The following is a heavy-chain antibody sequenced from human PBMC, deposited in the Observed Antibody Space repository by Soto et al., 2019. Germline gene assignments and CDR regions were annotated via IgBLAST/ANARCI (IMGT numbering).Heavy chain of an antibody. J-gene: IGHJ6*02. V-gene: IGHV3-64*01. D-gene: IGHD4-17*01. CDR3: VRSPTVTTDYYGMDV. CDR2: ISSNGGST. CDR1: GFTFSSYA. Sequence: PGGSLRLSCAASGFTFSSYAMHWVRQAPGKGLEYVSAISSNGGSTYYANSVKGRFTISRDNSKNTLYLQMGSLRAEDMAVYYCVRSPTVTTDYYGMDVWAQETTVPVSS.